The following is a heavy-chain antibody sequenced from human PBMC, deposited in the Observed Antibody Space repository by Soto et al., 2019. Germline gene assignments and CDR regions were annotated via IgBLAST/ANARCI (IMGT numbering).Heavy chain of an antibody. Sequence: SQTLSLPCAISGDSVSSNSAAWNWIRQSPSRGLEWLGRTYYRSKWYNDYAVSVKSRITTNPDTSKNQFSLQLNSVTPEDTAVYYCARGRREWLSNYYGMDVWGQGTTVTVS. CDR1: GDSVSSNSAA. V-gene: IGHV6-1*01. CDR2: TYYRSKWYN. CDR3: ARGRREWLSNYYGMDV. D-gene: IGHD6-19*01. J-gene: IGHJ6*02.